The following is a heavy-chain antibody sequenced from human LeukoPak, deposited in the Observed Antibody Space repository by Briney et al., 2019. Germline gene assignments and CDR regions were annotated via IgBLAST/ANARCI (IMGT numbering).Heavy chain of an antibody. V-gene: IGHV3-20*04. CDR3: ARDQGGTGSWYEGEGY. D-gene: IGHD6-13*01. Sequence: GGSLRLSCAASGFPLDVYGMRGAPQARGKGGEGVSGFNWNGGRTGYVDSVKGRFTISRDNAKNSLYLQMNSLRAEDTALYYCARDQGGTGSWYEGEGYWGQGTLVTVSS. J-gene: IGHJ4*02. CDR2: FNWNGGRT. CDR1: GFPLDVYG.